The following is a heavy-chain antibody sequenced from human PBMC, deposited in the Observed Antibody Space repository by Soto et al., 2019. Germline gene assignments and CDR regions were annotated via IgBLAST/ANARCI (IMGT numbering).Heavy chain of an antibody. Sequence: SDTCSVGEGSSSGRGYYWTWIRQHPGKGLEWIGNIHHGGSTFYNPSLKSRVSISVDTSKNQFSLKLSSVTAADTAVYFCVRGVLSWGQGTLVTVS. D-gene: IGHD3-10*01. CDR2: IHHGGST. CDR3: VRGVLS. CDR1: EGSSSGRGYY. J-gene: IGHJ1*01. V-gene: IGHV4-31*03.